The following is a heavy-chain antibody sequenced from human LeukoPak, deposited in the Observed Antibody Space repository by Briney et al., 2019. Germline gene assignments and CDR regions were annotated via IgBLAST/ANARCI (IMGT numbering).Heavy chain of an antibody. Sequence: GGSLRLSCAASGFTFSSYGMHWVRQAPGKGLEWVAFIRYDGSNKYYADSVKGRFTISRDNSKNTLYLQMNSLRAEDTAVYYCAPSTVTTSGRDAFDIWGQGTMVTVSS. CDR1: GFTFSSYG. CDR2: IRYDGSNK. D-gene: IGHD4-17*01. J-gene: IGHJ3*02. CDR3: APSTVTTSGRDAFDI. V-gene: IGHV3-30*02.